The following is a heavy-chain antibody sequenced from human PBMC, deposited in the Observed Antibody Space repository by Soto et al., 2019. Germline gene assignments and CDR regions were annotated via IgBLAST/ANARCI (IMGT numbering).Heavy chain of an antibody. V-gene: IGHV4-59*08. D-gene: IGHD3-22*01. J-gene: IGHJ4*02. Sequence: SETLSLTCTVSGGSIRDYYWGWIRQSPGKGLDWIGYIYYTGTTKYNPSLKSRVTISVDSSKNQFSLKLDSVTAADTAVYYCARLGGYYQAFDSWGQXTLVTVS. CDR1: GGSIRDYY. CDR3: ARLGGYYQAFDS. CDR2: IYYTGTT.